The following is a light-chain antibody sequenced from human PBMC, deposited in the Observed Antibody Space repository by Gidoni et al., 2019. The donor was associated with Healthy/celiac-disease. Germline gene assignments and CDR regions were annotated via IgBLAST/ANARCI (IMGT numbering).Light chain of an antibody. V-gene: IGKV1-5*03. Sequence: IHMTHSPSTLSASVGDRVTITCRASQSISSWLAWYQQKPGKAPKLLIYKESSLESGVPSRFSGSGSGTEFTLTISSLQPDDFATYYCQQYNSYSKTFGQXTKVEIK. CDR2: KES. CDR3: QQYNSYSKT. CDR1: QSISSW. J-gene: IGKJ1*01.